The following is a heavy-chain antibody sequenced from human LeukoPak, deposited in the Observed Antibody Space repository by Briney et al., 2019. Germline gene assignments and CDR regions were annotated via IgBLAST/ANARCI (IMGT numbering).Heavy chain of an antibody. CDR2: IYTSGST. CDR3: ARGPYYDYVWGSYRLFDY. J-gene: IGHJ4*02. D-gene: IGHD3-16*02. V-gene: IGHV4-4*07. CDR1: GGSISSYY. Sequence: SETLSLTCTVSGGSISSYYWSWIRQPAGKGLEWIGRIYTSGSTNYNPSLKSRVTISVDTSKNQFSLKLSSVTAADTAVYYCARGPYYDYVWGSYRLFDYWGQGTLVTVSS.